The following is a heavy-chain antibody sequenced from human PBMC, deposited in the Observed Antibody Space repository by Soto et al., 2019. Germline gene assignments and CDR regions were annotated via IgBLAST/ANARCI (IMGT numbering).Heavy chain of an antibody. CDR2: ISGGGGGT. J-gene: IGHJ6*02. CDR1: GFSFSNYA. V-gene: IGHV3-23*01. CDR3: AVGEESRYYYYGMDV. Sequence: GGSLRLSCAASGFSFSNYAMNWVRQAPGKGLEWVSGISGGGGGTYYADSVKGRFIISRDNSKNTVYLQMNSLRAEDTAVYYCAVGEESRYYYYGMDVWGQGTKVTVAS.